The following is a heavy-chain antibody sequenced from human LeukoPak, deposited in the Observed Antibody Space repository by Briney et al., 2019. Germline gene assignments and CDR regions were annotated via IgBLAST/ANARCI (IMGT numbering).Heavy chain of an antibody. V-gene: IGHV3-7*01. CDR3: ARDEKSGYYVY. Sequence: PGGSLRLSCAASGFTFSSYWISWVRQAPGRGLEWVANIKQDGSMKQYVDSVRGRFTISRDNAKSSLYLQMSSLKAEDSAVYYCARDEKSGYYVYWGQGTLVTVSS. D-gene: IGHD2/OR15-2a*01. J-gene: IGHJ4*02. CDR2: IKQDGSMK. CDR1: GFTFSSYW.